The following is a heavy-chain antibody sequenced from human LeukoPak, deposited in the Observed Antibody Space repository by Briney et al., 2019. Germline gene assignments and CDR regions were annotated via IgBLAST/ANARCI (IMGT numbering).Heavy chain of an antibody. CDR1: GFTFSSYA. D-gene: IGHD3-10*01. Sequence: GGSLRLSCAASGFTFSSYAMHWVRQAPGKGLEWVAVISYDGSNKYYADSVKGRFTISRDNSKNTLYLQMNSLRAEDTAVYYCARRYGSGSYYNGPLDYWGQGTLVTVSS. CDR3: ARRYGSGSYYNGPLDY. CDR2: ISYDGSNK. V-gene: IGHV3-30-3*01. J-gene: IGHJ4*02.